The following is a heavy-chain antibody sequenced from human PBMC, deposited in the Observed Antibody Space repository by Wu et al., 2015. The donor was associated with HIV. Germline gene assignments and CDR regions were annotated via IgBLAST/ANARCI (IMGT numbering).Heavy chain of an antibody. J-gene: IGHJ4*02. CDR3: ARVSGVAPDLDY. Sequence: QIQLVQPGTEVKKPGASVKVSCKASGYTFTSYYMHWVRQAPGQGLEWMGIINPSGGSTSYAQKFQGRVTMTRDTSTSTVYMELSSLRSEDTAVYYCARVSGVAPDLDYWGQGTLGHRLL. CDR2: INPSGGST. D-gene: IGHD3-3*01. CDR1: GYTFTSYY. V-gene: IGHV1-46*03.